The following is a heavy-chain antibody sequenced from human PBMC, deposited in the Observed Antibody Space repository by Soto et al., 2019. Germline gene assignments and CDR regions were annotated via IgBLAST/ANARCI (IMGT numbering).Heavy chain of an antibody. CDR1: GFSFSTNS. V-gene: IGHV3-23*01. J-gene: IGHJ6*02. D-gene: IGHD2-2*01. Sequence: GSLRLSCAASGFSFSTNSMNWVRQAQRKGLEWVSSISGSGDSTYDADSVRGRFTISRDNAKNTLYLQMNSLRAGDTAVYYREKGPVVGYYYGMDVWGQGTSVTVSS. CDR3: EKGPVVGYYYGMDV. CDR2: ISGSGDST.